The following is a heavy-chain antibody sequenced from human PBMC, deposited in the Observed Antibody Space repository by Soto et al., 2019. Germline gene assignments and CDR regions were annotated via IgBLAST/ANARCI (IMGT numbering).Heavy chain of an antibody. V-gene: IGHV1-2*02. D-gene: IGHD2-15*01. J-gene: IGHJ4*02. CDR2: FNPNTGAT. CDR1: GYTFTVSY. Sequence: QVQLVQSGAEMKKPGASVKVSCKASGYTFTVSYIHWMRQAPGQGFEWMGWFNPNTGATHYAQKFQGRVTMTRDTSISTAYMELSRLRSGDTAVYYCAKGHRFCSGGSCAIDFWGQGTLVTVSS. CDR3: AKGHRFCSGGSCAIDF.